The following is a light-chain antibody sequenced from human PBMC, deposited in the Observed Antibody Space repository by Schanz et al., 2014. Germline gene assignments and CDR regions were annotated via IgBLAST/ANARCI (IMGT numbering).Light chain of an antibody. V-gene: IGKV1-5*03. CDR1: EGISSH. J-gene: IGKJ3*01. Sequence: IQLTQSPSSLSASVGDRVSITCRANEGISSHLAWYQQKPGKAPKLLIYKASSLESGVPPRFSGSESGTEFTLTISSLQPDDFATYYCQQYNSDSSAFGPGTKVDIK. CDR3: QQYNSDSSA. CDR2: KAS.